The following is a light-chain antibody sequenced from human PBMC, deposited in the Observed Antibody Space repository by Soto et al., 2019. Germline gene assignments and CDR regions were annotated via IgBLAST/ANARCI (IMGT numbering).Light chain of an antibody. CDR1: SSDVGGYNY. CDR2: EVT. Sequence: QSALTQPPSVSGSLGQSVTISCTGTSSDVGGYNYVSWHQQHPGKAPKVMIYEVTKRPPGVPDRFSGSKSGNTASLTVSGLQAEDEADYYCSSFAGGGNPVLLGGGTQLTVL. V-gene: IGLV2-8*01. J-gene: IGLJ2*01. CDR3: SSFAGGGNPVL.